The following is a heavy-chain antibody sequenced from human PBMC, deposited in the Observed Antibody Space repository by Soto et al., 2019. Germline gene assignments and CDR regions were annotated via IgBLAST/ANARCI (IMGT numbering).Heavy chain of an antibody. V-gene: IGHV1-69*02. Sequence: SVKVSCKASGGTFSSYTISWVRQAPGQGLEWMGRIIPILGIANYAQKFQGRVTITADKSTSTAYMELSSLRSEDTAVYDCARGYCSSTSCWNWFDPWGQGTLVTVSS. J-gene: IGHJ5*02. CDR3: ARGYCSSTSCWNWFDP. CDR2: IIPILGIA. D-gene: IGHD2-2*01. CDR1: GGTFSSYT.